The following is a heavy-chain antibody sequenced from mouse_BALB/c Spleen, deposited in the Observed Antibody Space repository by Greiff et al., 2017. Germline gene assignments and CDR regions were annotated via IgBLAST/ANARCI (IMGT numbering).Heavy chain of an antibody. D-gene: IGHD4-1*01. CDR1: GFTFSDYY. CDR3: ARSDWDGAMDY. CDR2: ISDGGSYT. V-gene: IGHV5-4*02. Sequence: EVKLVESGGGLVKPGGSLKLSCAASGFTFSDYYMYWVRQTPEKRLEWVATISDGGSYTYYPDSVKGRFTISRDNAKNNLYLQMSSLKSEDTAMYYCARSDWDGAMDYWGQGTSVTVSS. J-gene: IGHJ4*01.